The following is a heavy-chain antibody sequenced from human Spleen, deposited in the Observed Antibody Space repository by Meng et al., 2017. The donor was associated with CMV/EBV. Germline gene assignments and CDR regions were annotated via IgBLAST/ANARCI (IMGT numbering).Heavy chain of an antibody. D-gene: IGHD6-13*01. Sequence: QVQRVESGGGVVQPGWSLRLSCAASGFTFSSYGMHWVRQAPGKGLEWVAFIRYDGSNKYYADSVKGRFTISRDNAKNSLYLQMNSLRAEDTAVYYCARLSSSWYDYWGQGTLVTVSS. CDR1: GFTFSSYG. V-gene: IGHV3-33*01. J-gene: IGHJ4*02. CDR2: IRYDGSNK. CDR3: ARLSSSWYDY.